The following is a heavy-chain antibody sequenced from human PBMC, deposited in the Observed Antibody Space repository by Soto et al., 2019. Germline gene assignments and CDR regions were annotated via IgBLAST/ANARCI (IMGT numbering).Heavy chain of an antibody. V-gene: IGHV1-69*02. CDR2: IIPILGIA. J-gene: IGHJ4*02. Sequence: QVQLVQSGAEVKKPGSSVKVSCKASGDTFSSYTISWVRQAPGQGLEWMGRIIPILGIANYAQKFQGRVTITADKSTSTAYMELSSLRSEDTAVYYCARASVVVAATCDYWGQGTLVTVSS. CDR1: GDTFSSYT. D-gene: IGHD2-15*01. CDR3: ARASVVVAATCDY.